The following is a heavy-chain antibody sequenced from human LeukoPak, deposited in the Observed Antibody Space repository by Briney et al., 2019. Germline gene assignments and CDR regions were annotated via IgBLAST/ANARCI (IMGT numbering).Heavy chain of an antibody. CDR3: TRPPGTRHSFDI. J-gene: IGHJ3*02. Sequence: GSLRLSCAASGFDFSGSAMHWVRQASGKGLEWVGRVRSKGNNYATAYAVSVKGRFTISRDDSKNMAYLQMNSLKTEDTALYYCTRPPGTRHSFDIWGQGTMVTVSS. V-gene: IGHV3-73*01. CDR2: VRSKGNNYAT. CDR1: GFDFSGSA. D-gene: IGHD6-13*01.